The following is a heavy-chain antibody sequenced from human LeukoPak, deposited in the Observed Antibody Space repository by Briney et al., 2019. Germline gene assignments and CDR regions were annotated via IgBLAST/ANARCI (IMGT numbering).Heavy chain of an antibody. CDR1: GYTFTSYD. V-gene: IGHV1-8*03. CDR3: ARKTPIAAAGTGGYYYYYYYMDV. D-gene: IGHD6-13*01. J-gene: IGHJ6*03. CDR2: MNPNSGNT. Sequence: ASVKVSCKASGYTFTSYDINWVRQATGQGLEWMGWMNPNSGNTGYAQKFQGRVTITGNTSISTAYMELSSLRSEDTAVYYCARKTPIAAAGTGGYYYYYYYMDVWGKGTTVTVSS.